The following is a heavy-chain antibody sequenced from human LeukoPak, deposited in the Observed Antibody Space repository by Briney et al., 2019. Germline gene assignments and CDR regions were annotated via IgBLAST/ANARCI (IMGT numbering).Heavy chain of an antibody. V-gene: IGHV3-23*01. CDR2: ISGSGGST. D-gene: IGHD4-23*01. J-gene: IGHJ6*02. CDR3: AKDGNWVYYYGMDV. Sequence: PGGSLRLSCAASGFTFSSYAMSWVRQAPGKGLEWVSAISGSGGSTYYADSVKGRFTISRDNSKNTLYLQMNSLRAEDTAVYYCAKDGNWVYYYGMDVWGQGTTVTVPS. CDR1: GFTFSSYA.